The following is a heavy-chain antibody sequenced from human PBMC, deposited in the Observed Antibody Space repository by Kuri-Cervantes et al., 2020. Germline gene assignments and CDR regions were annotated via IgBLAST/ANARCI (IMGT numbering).Heavy chain of an antibody. CDR3: ARYADYDTGHEDY. Sequence: GGSLRLSCAASGFTFDDYAMHWVRQVPGEGLEWVSGISWNSGILGYADSVKGRFTISRDSAKNSLFLQMNSLRPEDTALYYCARYADYDTGHEDYWGQGTLVTVSS. D-gene: IGHD4-17*01. CDR1: GFTFDDYA. J-gene: IGHJ4*02. CDR2: ISWNSGIL. V-gene: IGHV3-9*01.